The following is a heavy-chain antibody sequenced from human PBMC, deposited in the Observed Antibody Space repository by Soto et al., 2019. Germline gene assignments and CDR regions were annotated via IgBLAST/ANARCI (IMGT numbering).Heavy chain of an antibody. D-gene: IGHD2-15*01. CDR1: GFTFSSYA. Sequence: EVQLLESGGGLVQPGGSLRLSCAASGFTFSSYAMSWVRQAPGKGLEWVSAISGSGGSTYYADSVKGRFTSSRDNSKNTLYLQMNSLRAEDTAVYYCAKVYCSGGSCYGYYFDYWGQGTLVTVSS. CDR2: ISGSGGST. CDR3: AKVYCSGGSCYGYYFDY. J-gene: IGHJ4*02. V-gene: IGHV3-23*01.